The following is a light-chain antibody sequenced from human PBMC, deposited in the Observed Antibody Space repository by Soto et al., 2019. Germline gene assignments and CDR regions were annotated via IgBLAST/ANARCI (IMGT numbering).Light chain of an antibody. J-gene: IGLJ3*02. Sequence: QFALTQPASVSGSPGQSITISCTGTSSDVGGYNYVSWYQQHPGKAPKLMIYEVSNRPSGVSNRFSGSKSGNTASLTISGLQVEDEADYYCTSFTISSTWVFGGGTKLTVL. CDR1: SSDVGGYNY. V-gene: IGLV2-14*01. CDR2: EVS. CDR3: TSFTISSTWV.